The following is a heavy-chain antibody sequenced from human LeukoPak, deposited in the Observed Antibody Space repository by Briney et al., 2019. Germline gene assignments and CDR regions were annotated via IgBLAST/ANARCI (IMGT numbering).Heavy chain of an antibody. D-gene: IGHD3-22*01. Sequence: PGGSLRLSCAASGFTFSSYATSWVRQAPGEGLEWVSGITASGDKTFYGDSVKGRFTSSRDNSKNTLYLQMNSLRDEDTAVYYCARLAIVGNWFDPWGQGTLVTVSS. J-gene: IGHJ5*02. CDR3: ARLAIVGNWFDP. V-gene: IGHV3-23*01. CDR1: GFTFSSYA. CDR2: ITASGDKT.